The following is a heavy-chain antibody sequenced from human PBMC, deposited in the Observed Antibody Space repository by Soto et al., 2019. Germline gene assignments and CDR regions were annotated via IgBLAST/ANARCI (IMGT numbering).Heavy chain of an antibody. CDR1: GFTFSSYE. CDR2: ISSSGSTI. Sequence: PGGSLRLSCAASGFTFSSYEMNWVRQAPGKGLEWVSYISSSGSTIYYADSVKGRFTISRDNAKNSLYLQMNSLRAEDTAVYYCATSYTVPPDYGMDVWGQGTTVTVSS. CDR3: ATSYTVPPDYGMDV. V-gene: IGHV3-48*03. J-gene: IGHJ6*02. D-gene: IGHD3-10*01.